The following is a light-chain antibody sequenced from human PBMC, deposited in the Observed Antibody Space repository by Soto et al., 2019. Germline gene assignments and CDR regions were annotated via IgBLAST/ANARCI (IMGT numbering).Light chain of an antibody. J-gene: IGKJ4*01. CDR3: QQYHTWPIT. V-gene: IGKV3-15*01. Sequence: EIVITQSPATLSVSPGERATLSCRASQSVSSNLAWYQHKPGQAPRLLISGASTGATGIPARFSGSGSGTEFTLTISSLQSEDCAIYYCQQYHTWPITFGGGTKVDIK. CDR2: GAS. CDR1: QSVSSN.